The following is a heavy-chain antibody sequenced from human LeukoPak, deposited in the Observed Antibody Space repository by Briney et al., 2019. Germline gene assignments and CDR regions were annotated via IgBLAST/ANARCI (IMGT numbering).Heavy chain of an antibody. J-gene: IGHJ4*02. D-gene: IGHD1-26*01. CDR3: AKGSGSYRYFDY. Sequence: GRSLRLSCAASGFTFSSYGMHWVRQAPGKGLEWVAVISYDGSNKYYADSVKGRLTISRDNSKNTLYLQMNSLRAEDTAVYYCAKGSGSYRYFDYWGQGTLVTVSS. CDR2: ISYDGSNK. V-gene: IGHV3-30*18. CDR1: GFTFSSYG.